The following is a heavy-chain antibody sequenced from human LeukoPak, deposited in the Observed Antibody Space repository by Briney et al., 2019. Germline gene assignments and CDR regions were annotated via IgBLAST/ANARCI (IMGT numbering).Heavy chain of an antibody. J-gene: IGHJ4*02. Sequence: SGGSLRLSCAASGFTFSSYSMNWVRQAPGKGLEWVAVIWYDGSNKYYADSVKGRFTISRDNSKNTLYLQMNSLRAEDTAVYYCARDRGYSSSWYHYWGQGTLVTVSS. CDR3: ARDRGYSSSWYHY. V-gene: IGHV3-33*08. D-gene: IGHD6-13*01. CDR2: IWYDGSNK. CDR1: GFTFSSYS.